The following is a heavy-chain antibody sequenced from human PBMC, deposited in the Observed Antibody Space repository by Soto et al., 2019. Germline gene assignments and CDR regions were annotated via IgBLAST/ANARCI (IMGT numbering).Heavy chain of an antibody. CDR1: GGTFSSYT. CDR2: IIPILGIA. CDR3: ARGGEMTTIFDY. V-gene: IGHV1-69*02. J-gene: IGHJ4*02. D-gene: IGHD4-4*01. Sequence: QVQLVQSGAEVKKPGSSVKVSCKACGGTFSSYTISWVRQAPGLGLEWMGRIIPILGIANYAQKFQGRVTITADKSTVTAYMELSSLRSEDTAVYYCARGGEMTTIFDYWGQGTLVTVSS.